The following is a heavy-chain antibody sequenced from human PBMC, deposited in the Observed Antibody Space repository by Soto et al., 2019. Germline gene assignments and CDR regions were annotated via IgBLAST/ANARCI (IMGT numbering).Heavy chain of an antibody. CDR1: GFTFSSYA. V-gene: IGHV3-23*01. CDR3: AKGGAQLLHYNWFDP. D-gene: IGHD2-2*01. Sequence: EVQLLESGGGLVQPGGSLRLSCAASGFTFSSYAMSWVRQAPGKGLEWVSAISGSGGSTYYADSVKGRFTISRDNSKNTLYLQMNSLRAEYTAVYYCAKGGAQLLHYNWFDPLVQGTLVTVSS. J-gene: IGHJ5*02. CDR2: ISGSGGST.